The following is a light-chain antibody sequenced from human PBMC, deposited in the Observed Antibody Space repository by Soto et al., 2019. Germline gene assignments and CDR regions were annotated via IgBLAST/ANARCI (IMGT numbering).Light chain of an antibody. V-gene: IGKV3-15*01. CDR3: QQYKDWPPVT. Sequence: EIVMTQSPATLSVSPGERATLSCRASQSVSSNLAWYQQKPGQAPRLLIYGASTRATGIQARFSGSGSGTEFTLTISSLQSEDFAVYYCQQYKDWPPVTFGGGTKVEIK. J-gene: IGKJ4*01. CDR1: QSVSSN. CDR2: GAS.